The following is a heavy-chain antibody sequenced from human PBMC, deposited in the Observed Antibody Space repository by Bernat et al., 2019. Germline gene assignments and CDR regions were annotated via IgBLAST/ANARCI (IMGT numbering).Heavy chain of an antibody. CDR2: IWYDGSNK. V-gene: IGHV3-33*01. Sequence: QVQLVESGGGVVQPGRSLRLSCAASGFTFSSYGMHWVRQAPGKGLEWVAVIWYDGSNKYYADSVKGRFTISRDNSKNKLYLQMNSLRAEDTAVYYCARELVVPDAIREYGMDVWGQGTTVTVSS. CDR1: GFTFSSYG. D-gene: IGHD2-2*02. CDR3: ARELVVPDAIREYGMDV. J-gene: IGHJ6*02.